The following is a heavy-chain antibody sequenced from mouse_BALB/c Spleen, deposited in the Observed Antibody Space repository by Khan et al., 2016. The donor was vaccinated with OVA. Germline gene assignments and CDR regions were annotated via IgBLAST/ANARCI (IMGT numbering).Heavy chain of an antibody. CDR2: IWSDGST. CDR1: GFSLTNYG. CDR3: ARQPYYHYNIMDY. J-gene: IGHJ4*01. Sequence: QVQLKQSGPGLVAPSQSLSITCTISGFSLTNYGVHWVRQPPGKGLEWLVVIWSDGSTTYNSALKSRLTISKDNSKRQVFLKMNSLQTDDTGRYFCARQPYYHYNIMDYWGQGTSVTVSS. D-gene: IGHD2-10*01. V-gene: IGHV2-6-1*01.